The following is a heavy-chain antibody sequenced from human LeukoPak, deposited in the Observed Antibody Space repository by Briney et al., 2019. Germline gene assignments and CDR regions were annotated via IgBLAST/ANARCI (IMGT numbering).Heavy chain of an antibody. CDR1: GYTFSSYG. CDR3: ASWRQMMREDDYVFYAFDI. J-gene: IGHJ3*02. CDR2: IIPIFGTA. Sequence: SVKVSCKASGYTFSSYGISWVRQAPGQGLEWMGGIIPIFGTANYAQKFQGRVTITADESTSTAYMELSSLRSEDTAVYYCASWRQMMREDDYVFYAFDIWGQGTMVTVSS. V-gene: IGHV1-69*13. D-gene: IGHD3-16*01.